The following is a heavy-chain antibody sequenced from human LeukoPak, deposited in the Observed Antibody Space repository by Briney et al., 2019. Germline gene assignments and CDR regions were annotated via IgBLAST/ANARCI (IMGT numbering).Heavy chain of an antibody. Sequence: PGRSLRLSCAASGFTSSTYFMHWVRQAPGKGLEWVAVIASDGSHTFYVESVKGRFTISRDNSKNTLYLQMNSLRAEDTAVYFCARERQDTIVHSGAFDIWGQGTMVTVSS. CDR2: IASDGSHT. CDR1: GFTSSTYF. V-gene: IGHV3-30-3*01. D-gene: IGHD3-10*01. J-gene: IGHJ3*02. CDR3: ARERQDTIVHSGAFDI.